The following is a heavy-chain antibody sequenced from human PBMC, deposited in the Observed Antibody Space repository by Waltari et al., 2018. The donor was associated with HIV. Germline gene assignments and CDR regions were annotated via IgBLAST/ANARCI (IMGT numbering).Heavy chain of an antibody. J-gene: IGHJ5*02. CDR2: ISSYNGIT. CDR3: ARVGCSSASCYNGWFDP. V-gene: IGHV1-18*01. D-gene: IGHD2-2*02. Sequence: QVQLVQSGAEVKTPGASVQVSCKASGYTFTSYGISCVRQAPGQGLEWMGWISSYNGITNYAQKLQGRVTMTTDTSTSTAYMELRSLRSDDTAVYYCARVGCSSASCYNGWFDPWGQGTLVTVSS. CDR1: GYTFTSYG.